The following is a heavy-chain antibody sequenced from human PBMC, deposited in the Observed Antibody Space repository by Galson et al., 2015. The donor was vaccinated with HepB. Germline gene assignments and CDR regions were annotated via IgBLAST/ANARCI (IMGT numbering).Heavy chain of an antibody. CDR1: GYSFTSHW. CDR3: ARQSHSSGWYDY. J-gene: IGHJ4*02. Sequence: QSGAEVKKPGESLRISCKGSGYSFTSHWINWVRQMPGKGPEWMGRIDPSDSYTNYSPSFQGHVTISADKSISTAYLQWSSLKAADTAMYYCARQSHSSGWYDYWGQGTLVTVSS. CDR2: IDPSDSYT. D-gene: IGHD6-19*01. V-gene: IGHV5-10-1*01.